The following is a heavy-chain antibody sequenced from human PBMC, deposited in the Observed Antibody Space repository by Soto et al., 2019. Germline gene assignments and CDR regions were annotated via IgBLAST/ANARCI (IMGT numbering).Heavy chain of an antibody. CDR1: GFPFSSYE. V-gene: IGHV3-30*18. J-gene: IGHJ5*02. D-gene: IGHD3-22*01. CDR2: ISHDGSNK. CDR3: AKDADFDTTNLHH. Sequence: QVQLEESGGGVVQPGRSLRLSCAASGFPFSSYEIHWVRQVPGRGLEWVALISHDGSNKYYVDSVKGRFIISRDNSKNTVYLPMNSLRTEDTALDSCAKDADFDTTNLHHWGQGTLVTVSS.